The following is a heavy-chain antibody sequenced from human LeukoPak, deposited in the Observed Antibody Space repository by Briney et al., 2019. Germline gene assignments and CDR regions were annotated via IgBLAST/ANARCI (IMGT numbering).Heavy chain of an antibody. V-gene: IGHV1-8*01. J-gene: IGHJ6*03. D-gene: IGHD3-10*01. CDR1: GYTFTSYH. Sequence: ASAKVSCKASGYTFTSYHINWVRQATGQGLEWMGWMNPNSGDTGYAQKFQGRVTMTRNTSISTAYMELSSLRSEDTAVYYCARPSGGWYYYYMDVWGKETTVTVSS. CDR3: ARPSGGWYYYYMDV. CDR2: MNPNSGDT.